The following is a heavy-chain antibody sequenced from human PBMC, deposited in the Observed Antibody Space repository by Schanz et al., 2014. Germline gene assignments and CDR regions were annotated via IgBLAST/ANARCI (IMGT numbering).Heavy chain of an antibody. CDR3: AKAEYDILTGSYSRLDP. J-gene: IGHJ5*02. CDR1: GYTFTTYA. Sequence: QVQLVQSGAEVKKPGASVRVSCKASGYTFTTYAMSWARQAPGQGLEWVGWISVYTGNTKYGQKVQGRVTMTADTSTNAAYMELRSLRSDDTAVYYWAKAEYDILTGSYSRLDPWGQGTLVTVSS. D-gene: IGHD3-9*01. CDR2: ISVYTGNT. V-gene: IGHV1-18*01.